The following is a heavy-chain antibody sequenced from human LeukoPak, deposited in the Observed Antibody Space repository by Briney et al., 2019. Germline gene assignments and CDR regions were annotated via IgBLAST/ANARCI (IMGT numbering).Heavy chain of an antibody. V-gene: IGHV3-23*01. CDR1: GFTFSSYA. Sequence: VGSLRLSCAASGFTFSSYAMSWVRQAPGKGLEWVSAISGSGGSTYYADSVKGWFTISRDNSKNTLYLQMNGLRAEDTAVYYCAKHSYCSGGSCYGIRWFDPWGQGTLVTVSS. CDR2: ISGSGGST. J-gene: IGHJ5*02. D-gene: IGHD2-15*01. CDR3: AKHSYCSGGSCYGIRWFDP.